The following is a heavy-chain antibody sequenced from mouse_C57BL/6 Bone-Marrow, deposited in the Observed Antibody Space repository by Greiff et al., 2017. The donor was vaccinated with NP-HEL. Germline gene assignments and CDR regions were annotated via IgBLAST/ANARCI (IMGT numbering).Heavy chain of an antibody. J-gene: IGHJ3*01. CDR3: ARTYDGYYEGWFAY. Sequence: VQRVESGAELARPGASVKLSCKASGYTFTSYGISWVKQRTGQGLEWIGEIYPSSGNTYYNEKFKGKATLTADKSSSTAYMELRSLTSEDSAVYFCARTYDGYYEGWFAYWGQGTLVTVSA. CDR2: IYPSSGNT. D-gene: IGHD2-3*01. CDR1: GYTFTSYG. V-gene: IGHV1-81*01.